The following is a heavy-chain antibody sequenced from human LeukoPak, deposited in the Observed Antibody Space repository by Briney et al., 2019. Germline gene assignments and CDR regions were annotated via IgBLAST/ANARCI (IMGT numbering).Heavy chain of an antibody. CDR1: GFTFDEYG. CDR2: ISLNGGAS. CDR3: VRSITMFQY. D-gene: IGHD3-10*01. Sequence: GGSLRLSCAASGFTFDEYGMSRVRQAPGKGLEWVSGISLNGGASGYADSVRGRFTISRDNANNSISLQMNSLRVEDTALYYCVRSITMFQYWGQGTLVTVSS. J-gene: IGHJ1*01. V-gene: IGHV3-20*04.